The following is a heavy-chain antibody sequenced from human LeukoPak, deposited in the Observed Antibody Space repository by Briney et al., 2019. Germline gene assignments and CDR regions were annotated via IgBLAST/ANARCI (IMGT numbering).Heavy chain of an antibody. V-gene: IGHV3-23*01. CDR1: GFTFSSYA. CDR2: ISGSGGST. CDR3: ARDPYDFWSGYKFDY. D-gene: IGHD3-3*01. Sequence: QSGGSLRLSCAASGFTFSSYAMSWVRQAPGKGLEWVSAISGSGGSTYYADSVKGRFTISRDNAKNTLYLQMNSLRAEDTAVYYCARDPYDFWSGYKFDYWGQGTLVTVSS. J-gene: IGHJ4*02.